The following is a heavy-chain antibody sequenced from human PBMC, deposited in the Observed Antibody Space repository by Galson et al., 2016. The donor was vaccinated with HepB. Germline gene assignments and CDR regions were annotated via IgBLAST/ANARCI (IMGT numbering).Heavy chain of an antibody. Sequence: PALVKPPQTLSLTCTFSGFSLRTAGVGVGWVRQPPGKALEWLTLIFWDNTKRYNPSLENRLTIAKDTSRNQVVLTMTDVDPLDTATYFCAHFFHGMDVWGQGTTVTVSS. CDR2: IFWDNTK. V-gene: IGHV2-5*02. D-gene: IGHD2/OR15-2a*01. CDR1: GFSLRTAGVG. CDR3: AHFFHGMDV. J-gene: IGHJ6*02.